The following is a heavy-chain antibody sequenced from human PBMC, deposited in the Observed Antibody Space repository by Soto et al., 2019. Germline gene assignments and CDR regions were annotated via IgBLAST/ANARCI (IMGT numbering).Heavy chain of an antibody. V-gene: IGHV3-13*01. CDR2: IGTAGDT. CDR3: ARCQEVGAHFFDS. CDR1: GFTFSGFD. D-gene: IGHD2-15*01. Sequence: EVHLVESGGNLVQPGGSLRLSCEASGFTFSGFDMHWVRQPTGKGLEWVSTIGTAGDTYYAVSVKGRFTISRDNAKNSLSLQMNSLRAGDTAVYFCARCQEVGAHFFDSWGQGTQVTVSS. J-gene: IGHJ4*02.